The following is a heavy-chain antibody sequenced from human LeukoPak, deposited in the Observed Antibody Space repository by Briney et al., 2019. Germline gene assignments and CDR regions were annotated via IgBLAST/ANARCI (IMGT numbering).Heavy chain of an antibody. CDR2: IYYSGST. Sequence: SETLSLTCTVSGGSISSYYWSWIRQPPGKGLEWIGYIYYSGSTNYNPSLKSRVTMSVDTSKNQFSLKLSSVTAADTAVYYCARGPVMVRLRYWGQGTLVTVSS. V-gene: IGHV4-59*12. D-gene: IGHD3-16*01. CDR3: ARGPVMVRLRY. CDR1: GGSISSYY. J-gene: IGHJ4*02.